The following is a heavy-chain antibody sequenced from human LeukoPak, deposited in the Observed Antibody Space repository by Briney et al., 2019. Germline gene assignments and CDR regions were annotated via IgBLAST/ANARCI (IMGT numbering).Heavy chain of an antibody. CDR3: ARDRHYYDSSGYYYLPIQH. V-gene: IGHV4-39*07. Sequence: SETLSLTCTVSGGSMSSSSYYWGWIRQPPGKGLEWIGSIYYSGSTYYNPSLKSRVTISVDTSKNQFSLKLSSVTAADTAVYYCARDRHYYDSSGYYYLPIQHWGQGTLVTVSS. J-gene: IGHJ1*01. CDR1: GGSMSSSSYY. CDR2: IYYSGST. D-gene: IGHD3-22*01.